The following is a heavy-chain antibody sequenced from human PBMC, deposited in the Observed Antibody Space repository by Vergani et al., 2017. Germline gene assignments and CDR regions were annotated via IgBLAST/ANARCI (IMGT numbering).Heavy chain of an antibody. CDR1: GFTFSSYS. D-gene: IGHD2-2*01. V-gene: IGHV3-23*04. J-gene: IGHJ6*03. Sequence: EVQLVESGGGLVKPGGSLRLSCAASGFTFSSYSMNWVRQAPGKGLEWVSVISGRGGSTYYADSVKGRFTISRDNSRDTLYLQMNSLRAEDTAVYYCAKCLVPETHPYYMDVWGKGTTVTVS. CDR3: AKCLVPETHPYYMDV. CDR2: ISGRGGST.